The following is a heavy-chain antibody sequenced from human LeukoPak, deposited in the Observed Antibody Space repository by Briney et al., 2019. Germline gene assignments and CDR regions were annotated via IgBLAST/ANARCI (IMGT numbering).Heavy chain of an antibody. V-gene: IGHV4-39*07. CDR1: GGSISSSSYY. CDR2: IYYSGST. J-gene: IGHJ5*02. D-gene: IGHD6-6*01. Sequence: PSETLSLTCTVSGGSISSSSYYWGWIRQPPGKGLEWIGSIYYSGSTYYNPSLKSRVTISVDTSKNQFSLNLGSVTAADTAVYYCAREVIAAHNWFDPWGQGTLVTVSS. CDR3: AREVIAAHNWFDP.